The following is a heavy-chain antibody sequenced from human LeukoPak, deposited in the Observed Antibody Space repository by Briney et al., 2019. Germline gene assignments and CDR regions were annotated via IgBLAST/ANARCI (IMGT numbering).Heavy chain of an antibody. Sequence: ASVKVSYKPSGYTFTSYGISWVRQAPGQGLEWMGWISAYNGNTNYAQKLQGRVTMTTDTSTSTAYMELRSLRSNDTAVYYCARDRIVGVTTFFDYWAQTTLLTVSS. J-gene: IGHJ4*02. CDR1: GYTFTSYG. D-gene: IGHD1-26*01. CDR3: ARDRIVGVTTFFDY. CDR2: ISAYNGNT. V-gene: IGHV1-18*01.